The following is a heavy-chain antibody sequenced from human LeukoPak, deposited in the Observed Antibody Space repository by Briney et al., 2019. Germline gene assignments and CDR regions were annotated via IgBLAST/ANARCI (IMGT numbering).Heavy chain of an antibody. J-gene: IGHJ5*02. Sequence: SETLSLTCAVYGGSFSGYNWSWIRQPPGKGLEWIGEINHSGSTNYNPSLKSRVTISVDTSKNQFSLKLSSVTAADTAVYYCARGLIYYYDSSGYSPWGQGTLVTVSS. D-gene: IGHD3-22*01. CDR1: GGSFSGYN. CDR2: INHSGST. V-gene: IGHV4-34*01. CDR3: ARGLIYYYDSSGYSP.